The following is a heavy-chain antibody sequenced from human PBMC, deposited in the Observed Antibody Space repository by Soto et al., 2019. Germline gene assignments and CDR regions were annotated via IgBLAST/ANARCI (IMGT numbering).Heavy chain of an antibody. CDR3: ARGSKDSYPGSRIFDF. Sequence: EVQLVESGGGLVQPGGSLRLSCAVSGFTFGSYWMNWVRLIPGKGLEWVAYIKPDGSATYYVDSVKGRFTISRDNAKNSLYLQMSSLRADDSAVYFCARGSKDSYPGSRIFDFWGRGTLVTVSS. V-gene: IGHV3-7*03. CDR1: GFTFGSYW. J-gene: IGHJ4*02. D-gene: IGHD3-10*01. CDR2: IKPDGSAT.